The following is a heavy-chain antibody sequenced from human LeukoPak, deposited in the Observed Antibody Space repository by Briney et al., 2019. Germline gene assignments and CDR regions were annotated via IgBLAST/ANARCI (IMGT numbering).Heavy chain of an antibody. V-gene: IGHV4-30-4*08. J-gene: IGHJ6*03. CDR3: ARAIYCSGGSCYLGKYYYYYMDV. CDR2: IYYSGST. Sequence: SETLSLTCTVSGGSISSGDYYWSWIRQPPGKGLEWIGYIYYSGSTYYNPSLKSRVTISVGTSKNQFSLKLSSVTAADTAVYYCARAIYCSGGSCYLGKYYYYYMDVWGKGTTVTVSS. D-gene: IGHD2-15*01. CDR1: GGSISSGDYY.